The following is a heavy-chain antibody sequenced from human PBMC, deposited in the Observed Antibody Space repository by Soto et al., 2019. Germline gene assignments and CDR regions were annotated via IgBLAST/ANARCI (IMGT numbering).Heavy chain of an antibody. CDR3: ARSKTSLRFLEWSSAKGGMDV. Sequence: VKVPSKASGGTFSSYAISWVREAPGQGLGWPGGIIPIFGTANYAQKFQGRVTITADESTSTAYMELSSLRSEDTAVYYCARSKTSLRFLEWSSAKGGMDVWGQGTTVTVSS. CDR2: IIPIFGTA. J-gene: IGHJ6*02. D-gene: IGHD3-3*01. CDR1: GGTFSSYA. V-gene: IGHV1-69*13.